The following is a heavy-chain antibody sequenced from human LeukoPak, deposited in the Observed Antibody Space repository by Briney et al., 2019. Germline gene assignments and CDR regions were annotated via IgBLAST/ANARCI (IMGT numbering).Heavy chain of an antibody. CDR2: IYHSGSGST. D-gene: IGHD3-10*01. J-gene: IGHJ4*02. Sequence: PSQTLSLTCTVSGGSISSGGHSWSWIRQPPGKGLEWIGYIYHSGSGSTYYNPSLKSRVTISVDTSKNQFSLKLSSVTAADTAVYYCARLRSGRIIDYWGRGTLVTVSS. CDR3: ARLRSGRIIDY. CDR1: GGSISSGGHS. V-gene: IGHV4-30-2*03.